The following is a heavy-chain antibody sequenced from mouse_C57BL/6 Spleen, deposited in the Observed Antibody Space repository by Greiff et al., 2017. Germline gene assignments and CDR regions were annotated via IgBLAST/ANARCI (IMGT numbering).Heavy chain of an antibody. CDR1: GFTFSSYG. J-gene: IGHJ3*01. Sequence: EVQRVESGGDLVKPGGSLKLSCAASGFTFSSYGMSWVRQTPDKRLEWVATISSGGSYTYYPDSVKGRFTIARDNAKNTLYLQMSSLKSEDTAMYYCGRQRYDFGEAWFAYWGQGTLVTVSA. CDR2: ISSGGSYT. V-gene: IGHV5-6*01. CDR3: GRQRYDFGEAWFAY. D-gene: IGHD2-4*01.